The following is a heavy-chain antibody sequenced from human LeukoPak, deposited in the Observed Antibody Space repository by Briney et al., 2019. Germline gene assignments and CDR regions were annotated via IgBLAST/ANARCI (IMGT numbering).Heavy chain of an antibody. D-gene: IGHD2-2*01. J-gene: IGHJ5*02. Sequence: SETLSLTCTVSGGSISSYYWSWIRQPPGKGLEWIGRIYTSGSTNYNPSLKSRVTMSVDTSKNQFSLKLSSVTAADTAVYYCARGTDCSSTSCYGPNWFDPWGQGTLVTVSS. V-gene: IGHV4-4*07. CDR1: GGSISSYY. CDR3: ARGTDCSSTSCYGPNWFDP. CDR2: IYTSGST.